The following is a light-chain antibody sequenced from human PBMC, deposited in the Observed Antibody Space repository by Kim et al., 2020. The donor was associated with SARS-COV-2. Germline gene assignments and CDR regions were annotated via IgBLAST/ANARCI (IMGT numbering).Light chain of an antibody. CDR1: SLRKYY. CDR3: NSRDSSGNHLGV. V-gene: IGLV3-19*01. J-gene: IGLJ1*01. CDR2: GKN. Sequence: GQTVRLTCKGDSLRKYYASWYQQKPGQAPVLVIYGKNNRPSGIPDRFSGSSSGNTASMTITGAQAEDEADYYCNSRDSSGNHLGVFGTGTKVTVL.